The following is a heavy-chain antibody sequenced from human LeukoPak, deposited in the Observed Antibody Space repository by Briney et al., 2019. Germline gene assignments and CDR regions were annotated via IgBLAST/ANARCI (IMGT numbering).Heavy chain of an antibody. V-gene: IGHV4-30-2*01. CDR1: GGSISSGGYS. CDR3: ARDAPPSPQLLWFGESAIDTDFDY. Sequence: SETLSLTCAVSGGSISSGGYSWSWIRQPPGKGLEWIGYIYHSGSTYYNPSLKSRVTISVDTSKNQFSLKLSSVTAADTAVYYCARDAPPSPQLLWFGESAIDTDFDYWGQGTLVTVSS. CDR2: IYHSGST. J-gene: IGHJ4*02. D-gene: IGHD3-10*01.